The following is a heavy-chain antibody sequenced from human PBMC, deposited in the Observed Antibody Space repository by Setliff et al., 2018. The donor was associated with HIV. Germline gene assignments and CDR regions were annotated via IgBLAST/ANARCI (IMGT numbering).Heavy chain of an antibody. J-gene: IGHJ6*03. CDR2: MNPVRGAT. Sequence: ASVKVSCKASGYFFTTHNINWVRQATGHGLEWMGWMNPVRGATGIAQKFQGRVTMTRDTSISTAYMELSGLTSEDTAVYYCARAPGYYDSWSGFRNYYMDVWGQGTGVTVSS. V-gene: IGHV1-8*02. D-gene: IGHD3-3*01. CDR1: GYFFTTHN. CDR3: ARAPGYYDSWSGFRNYYMDV.